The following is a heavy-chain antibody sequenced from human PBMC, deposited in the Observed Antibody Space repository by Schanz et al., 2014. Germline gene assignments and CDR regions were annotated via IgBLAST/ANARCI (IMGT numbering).Heavy chain of an antibody. J-gene: IGHJ6*02. V-gene: IGHV3-33*01. CDR3: ARDFDDRRGYGSGYCLGDCMDV. Sequence: QVQLLQFGGGVVQPGRSLRLSCAASGFAFSVYGIHWFRQPAGKGLEWVAVIWNNGVTKYYADSVKGRFTISRDNSKNTLYLQMNSLRAEDTAVYYCARDFDDRRGYGSGYCLGDCMDVWGQGTTVTVSS. CDR1: GFAFSVYG. D-gene: IGHD3-10*01. CDR2: IWNNGVTK.